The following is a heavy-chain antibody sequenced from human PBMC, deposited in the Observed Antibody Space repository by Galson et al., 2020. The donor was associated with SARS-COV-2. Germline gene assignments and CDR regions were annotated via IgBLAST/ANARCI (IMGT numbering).Heavy chain of an antibody. Sequence: GGSLRLSCAASGFTFSSYEMNWVRQAPGKGLEWVSYISSSGSTIYYADSVKGRFTISRDNAKNSLYLQMNSLRAEDTAVYYCARPNDYGDYLYWGQGTLVTVSS. CDR2: ISSSGSTI. J-gene: IGHJ4*02. D-gene: IGHD4-17*01. CDR1: GFTFSSYE. CDR3: ARPNDYGDYLY. V-gene: IGHV3-48*03.